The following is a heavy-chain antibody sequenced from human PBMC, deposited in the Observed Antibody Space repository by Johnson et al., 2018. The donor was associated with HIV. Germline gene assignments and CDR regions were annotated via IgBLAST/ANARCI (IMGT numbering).Heavy chain of an antibody. V-gene: IGHV3-30-3*01. Sequence: QVQLVESGGGLVQPGGSLRLSCAASGFTFSSYAMHWVRQAPGKGLEWVAVISYDGRNKYYADSVKGRFTISRDNSKKPLYLQMNSLRPEDTAVYYCAREVYAHDAFDIWGQGTMVTVSS. CDR2: ISYDGRNK. CDR1: GFTFSSYA. CDR3: AREVYAHDAFDI. J-gene: IGHJ3*02. D-gene: IGHD3-16*01.